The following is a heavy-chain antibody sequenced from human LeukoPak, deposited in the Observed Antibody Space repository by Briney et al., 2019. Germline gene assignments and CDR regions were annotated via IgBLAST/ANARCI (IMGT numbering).Heavy chain of an antibody. CDR3: VCPEIGYCYGYGY. V-gene: IGHV3-64D*09. CDR2: ISSNGDNT. J-gene: IGHJ6*02. CDR1: GFTFSSFA. Sequence: TWGSLRLSCSASGFTFSSFAMHWVRQAPGKGLEYVSAISSNGDNTYYADSVKGRFTISRDNSKNTVYLQMSSLRAEDTAVYYCVCPEIGYCYGYGYWGQGTTVTVSS. D-gene: IGHD5-18*01.